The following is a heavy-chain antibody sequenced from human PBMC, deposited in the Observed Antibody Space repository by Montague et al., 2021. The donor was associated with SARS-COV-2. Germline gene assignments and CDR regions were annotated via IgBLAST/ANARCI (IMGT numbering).Heavy chain of an antibody. CDR2: INHSGST. CDR1: GGSFSGYY. V-gene: IGHV4-34*01. D-gene: IGHD6-19*01. Sequence: SETLSLTCAVYGGSFSGYYWSWIRQPPGKGLEWIGEINHSGSTDCNPSLKSRVTISVDTSKNQFSLKLSSVTAADTAVYYCARGKYSSGWYGPKYYFDYWGQGTLVTVSS. CDR3: ARGKYSSGWYGPKYYFDY. J-gene: IGHJ4*02.